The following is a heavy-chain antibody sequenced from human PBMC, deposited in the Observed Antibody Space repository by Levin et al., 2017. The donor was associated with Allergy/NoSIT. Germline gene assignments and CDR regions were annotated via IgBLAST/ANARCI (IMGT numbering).Heavy chain of an antibody. J-gene: IGHJ6*02. V-gene: IGHV1-69*01. CDR1: GGTFSSYA. D-gene: IGHD1-7*01. Sequence: PGESLKISCKASGGTFSSYAISWVRQAPGQGLEWMGGIIPIFGTANYAQKFQGRVTITADESTSTAYMELSSLRSEDTAVYYCARDRGQKGTSAYYYYGMDVWGQGTTVTVSS. CDR3: ARDRGQKGTSAYYYYGMDV. CDR2: IIPIFGTA.